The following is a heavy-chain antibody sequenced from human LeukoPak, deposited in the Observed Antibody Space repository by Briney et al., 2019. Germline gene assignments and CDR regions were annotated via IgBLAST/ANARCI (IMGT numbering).Heavy chain of an antibody. V-gene: IGHV3-23*01. J-gene: IGHJ6*02. Sequence: AGSLRLSCAASGFTFSTYAMSWVRQAPGKGLEWVSDTSGSGGSTYYADSVKGRFTISRDNSKNTLYLQMNSLRAEDTAVYYCAKAACSSTSCQYYYYYGMDVWGQGTTVTVSS. CDR2: TSGSGGST. D-gene: IGHD2-2*01. CDR1: GFTFSTYA. CDR3: AKAACSSTSCQYYYYYGMDV.